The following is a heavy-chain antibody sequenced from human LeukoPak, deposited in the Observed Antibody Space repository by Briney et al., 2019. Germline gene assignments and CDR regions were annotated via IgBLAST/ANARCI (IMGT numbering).Heavy chain of an antibody. CDR2: LSGSGATT. CDR1: GFTFSTYG. Sequence: GGSLRLSCAVSGFTFSTYGMSWVRQAPGKGLEWVSALSGSGATTYYADSVKGRFTISRDNSKNTPFLQMNSLRAEDSAVYYCARGTTTVLTPEYFQYWGQGILVTVSS. CDR3: ARGTTTVLTPEYFQY. J-gene: IGHJ1*01. D-gene: IGHD4-23*01. V-gene: IGHV3-23*01.